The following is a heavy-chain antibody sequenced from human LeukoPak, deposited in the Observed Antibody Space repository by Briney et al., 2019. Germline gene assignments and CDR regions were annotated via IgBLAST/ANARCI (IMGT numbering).Heavy chain of an antibody. D-gene: IGHD2-15*01. CDR3: VRGYSFGPYGMDV. J-gene: IGHJ6*02. CDR2: IYSGGST. CDR1: GFTVSSNY. V-gene: IGHV3-53*05. Sequence: GGSLRLSCAASGFTVSSNYMSWVRQAPGKGLEWVSLIYSGGSTYYADSVKGRFTISRDNSKNTLYLQMSSLRAEDTAVYFCVRGYSFGPYGMDVWGQGTTVTVSS.